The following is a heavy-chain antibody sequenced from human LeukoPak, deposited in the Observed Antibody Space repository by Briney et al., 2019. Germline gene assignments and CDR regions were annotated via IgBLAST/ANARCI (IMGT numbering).Heavy chain of an antibody. V-gene: IGHV4-59*01. CDR3: TRGAGWLIDY. Sequence: SETLSLTCTVSDDSISDYYRGWIRQPPGKGLEWIGYFYNSGRSTYNPSLRSRVTISADTSKNQFSLKLNSLTTADTAVYYCTRGAGWLIDYWGQGILVTVSS. CDR2: FYNSGRS. D-gene: IGHD3-16*01. CDR1: DDSISDYY. J-gene: IGHJ4*02.